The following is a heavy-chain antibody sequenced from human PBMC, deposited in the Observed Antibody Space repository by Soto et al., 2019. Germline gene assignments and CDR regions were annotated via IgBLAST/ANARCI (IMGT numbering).Heavy chain of an antibody. V-gene: IGHV1-69*01. CDR1: GGTFSSYA. CDR2: IIPIFGTA. CDR3: ASYCSSTSCYTAYYYYGMDV. Sequence: QVQLVQSGAEVKKPGSSVKVSCKASGGTFSSYAISWVRQAPGQGLEWMGGIIPIFGTANYAQKFQGRVTITADEATSTASMELSSMRSEDTAVYYCASYCSSTSCYTAYYYYGMDVWGQGTTVTVSS. J-gene: IGHJ6*02. D-gene: IGHD2-2*02.